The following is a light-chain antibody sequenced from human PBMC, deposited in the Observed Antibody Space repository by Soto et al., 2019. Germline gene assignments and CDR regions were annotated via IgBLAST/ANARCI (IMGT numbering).Light chain of an antibody. CDR1: QNVRSY. J-gene: IGKJ5*01. V-gene: IGKV3-11*01. CDR2: DAS. CDR3: QQRTNWPTST. Sequence: EIVLTQSPATLSLSPGERATLSCRASQNVRSYLAWYQQKPGQAPRLLIHDASRRATGIPDRFSGSGSGTDFTLSMSSLEPEDSAVYYCQQRTNWPTSTFGQGTRLEIK.